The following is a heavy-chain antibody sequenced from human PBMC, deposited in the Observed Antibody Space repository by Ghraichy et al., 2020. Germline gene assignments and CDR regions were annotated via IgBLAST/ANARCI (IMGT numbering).Heavy chain of an antibody. CDR3: TRPIDGAAAATYYYYGMDV. D-gene: IGHD6-13*01. V-gene: IGHV3-49*03. CDR2: IRSKAYGGTT. CDR1: GFTFGDYA. J-gene: IGHJ6*02. Sequence: GGSLRLSCTASGFTFGDYAMSWFRQAPGKGLEWVGFIRSKAYGGTTEYAASVKGRFTISRDDSKSIAYLQMNSLKTEDTAVYYCTRPIDGAAAATYYYYGMDVWGQGTTVTVSS.